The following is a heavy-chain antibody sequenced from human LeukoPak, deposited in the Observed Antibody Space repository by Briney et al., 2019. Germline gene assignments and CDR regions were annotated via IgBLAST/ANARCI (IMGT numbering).Heavy chain of an antibody. Sequence: PGGSLRLSCAASGFIFSDHYMDWVRQAPGKGLEWVGRSRNKVNSYTTEYAASVKGRFSISRDASKNSLYLQMNSLKTEDTAVYYCARDPLGTRPGFDYWGQGTLVAVSS. CDR3: ARDPLGTRPGFDY. D-gene: IGHD1-1*01. J-gene: IGHJ4*02. CDR2: SRNKVNSYTT. CDR1: GFIFSDHY. V-gene: IGHV3-72*01.